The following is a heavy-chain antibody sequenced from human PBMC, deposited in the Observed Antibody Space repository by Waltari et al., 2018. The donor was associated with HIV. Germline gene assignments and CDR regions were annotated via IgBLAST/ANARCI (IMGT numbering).Heavy chain of an antibody. CDR3: ARESSVWDF. D-gene: IGHD6-19*01. CDR1: GFPFSDYF. Sequence: QVQVVASVGGLVNPGGSLRLSCRYSGFPFSDYFMSWIRQTPRKGLELLAYVSHTGTDTFYADSLRGRFAVSRDNSRNSLYLDLNKLTTEDSGIYYCARESSVWDFWGQGILVTVSS. CDR2: VSHTGTDT. V-gene: IGHV3-11*01. J-gene: IGHJ4*02.